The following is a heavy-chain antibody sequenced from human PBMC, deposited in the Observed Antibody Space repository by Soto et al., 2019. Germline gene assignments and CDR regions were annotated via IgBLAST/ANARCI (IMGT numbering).Heavy chain of an antibody. CDR3: ARSNPSRPDY. Sequence: QVQLQQWGAGLLKPSETLSLTCGVYGGSFSGYYWSWIRQPPGKGLEWIGEVSHSGSTNNNPSLKSRVTISVDTSKNHFSLKVSSVTAADTGVYYCARSNPSRPDYWGQGTLVTVSS. CDR1: GGSFSGYY. J-gene: IGHJ4*02. CDR2: VSHSGST. D-gene: IGHD6-6*01. V-gene: IGHV4-34*02.